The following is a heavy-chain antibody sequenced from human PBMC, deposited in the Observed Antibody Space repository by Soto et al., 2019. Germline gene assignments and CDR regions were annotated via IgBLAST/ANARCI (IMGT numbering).Heavy chain of an antibody. D-gene: IGHD3-9*01. J-gene: IGHJ4*02. Sequence: GGSLRLSCATSGFTLGKYTMGWVRQAPGKGLEWVAESYSTGGTEYADSVKGRFTIFRDNSKSMLFLQMNSLGVGDTALYYCARDREPDGIWTFDSWGQGTLVTVSS. CDR2: SYSTGGT. CDR1: GFTLGKYT. V-gene: IGHV3-23*01. CDR3: ARDREPDGIWTFDS.